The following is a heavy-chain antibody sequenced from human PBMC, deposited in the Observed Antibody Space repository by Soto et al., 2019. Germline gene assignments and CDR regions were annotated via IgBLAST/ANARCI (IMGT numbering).Heavy chain of an antibody. D-gene: IGHD2-2*01. Sequence: QVQLVQSGAEVKKPGASVKVSCKASGYTFTSYGISWVRQAPGQGLEWMGWISAYNGNTNYAQKLQGRVTMTTDTSTITAYMELRSLRSDDTAVYYCARVGYCSSTSCYNYYYGIDVWGQGTTVTVSS. CDR2: ISAYNGNT. V-gene: IGHV1-18*01. CDR1: GYTFTSYG. J-gene: IGHJ6*02. CDR3: ARVGYCSSTSCYNYYYGIDV.